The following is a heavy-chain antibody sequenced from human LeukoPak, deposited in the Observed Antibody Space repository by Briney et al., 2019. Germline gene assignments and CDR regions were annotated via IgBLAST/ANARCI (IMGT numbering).Heavy chain of an antibody. CDR3: TRELAGTTVED. D-gene: IGHD1-1*01. CDR1: GYSISSDYY. J-gene: IGHJ4*02. Sequence: MSSETLSLTCTVSGYSISSDYYWGWIRQTPGKGLEWIGSVYHSGTTYHNPSLKSRVTMSVDTSKNQFSLTLTSVTAVDTALYYCTRELAGTTVEDWGQGTLVTVSS. V-gene: IGHV4-38-2*02. CDR2: VYHSGTT.